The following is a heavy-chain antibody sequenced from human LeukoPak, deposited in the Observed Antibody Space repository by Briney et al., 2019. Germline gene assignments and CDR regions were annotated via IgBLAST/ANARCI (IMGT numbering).Heavy chain of an antibody. Sequence: GGSLRLSCAASKFTFSDYYMSWIRQAPGKGLEWVAYISCSGSTIYRDSVKGRFTISRDNAKNSLYLQMNSLRAEDTAVSYCARGGSYCGSTSCYFDYWGQGTLVTVSS. CDR1: KFTFSDYY. D-gene: IGHD2-2*01. J-gene: IGHJ4*02. V-gene: IGHV3-11*01. CDR3: ARGGSYCGSTSCYFDY. CDR2: ISCSGSTI.